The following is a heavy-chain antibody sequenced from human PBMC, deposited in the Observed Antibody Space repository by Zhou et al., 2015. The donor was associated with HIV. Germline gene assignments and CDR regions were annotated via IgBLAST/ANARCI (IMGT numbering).Heavy chain of an antibody. J-gene: IGHJ4*02. CDR3: ARERTTVTTKLFDY. CDR1: GGTFSSYA. CDR2: IIPIFGTA. Sequence: QVQLVQSGAEVKKPGSSVKVSCKASGGTFSSYAISWVRQAPGQGLEWMGGIIPIFGTANYAQKFQGRVTITADESTSTAYMELSSLRSEDTAVYYCARERTTVTTKLFDYWGQGTLVTVSS. V-gene: IGHV1-69*01. D-gene: IGHD4-17*01.